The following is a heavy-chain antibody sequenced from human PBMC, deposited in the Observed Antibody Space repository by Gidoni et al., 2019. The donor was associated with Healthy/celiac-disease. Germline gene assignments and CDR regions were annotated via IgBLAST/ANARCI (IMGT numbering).Heavy chain of an antibody. CDR2: ISSSSSYI. J-gene: IGHJ6*02. CDR3: ARALRGGYYYYGMDV. Sequence: EVQLVESGGGLVKPGGSLRLSCAASGSTCSSYSMNWVRPAPGTGLGWVSSISSSSSYIYYADSVKGRFTISRDNAKNSLYLQMNSLRAEDTAVYYCARALRGGYYYYGMDVWGQGTTVTVSS. CDR1: GSTCSSYS. D-gene: IGHD3-16*01. V-gene: IGHV3-21*01.